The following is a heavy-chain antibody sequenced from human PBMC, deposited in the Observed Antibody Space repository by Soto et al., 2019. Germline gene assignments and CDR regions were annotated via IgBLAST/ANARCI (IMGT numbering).Heavy chain of an antibody. V-gene: IGHV4-59*01. D-gene: IGHD2-21*02. CDR2: MYKTGST. CDR1: GGSISGYY. Sequence: SETLSLTCTVSGGSISGYYWSWIRQPPGKGLEWIGYMYKTGSTVYNPSFKSRVTISVDTSKNQFSLKLNSVTAADTSVYYCARDLWGYCGTDCYPLDVWGQGTTVTVS. J-gene: IGHJ6*02. CDR3: ARDLWGYCGTDCYPLDV.